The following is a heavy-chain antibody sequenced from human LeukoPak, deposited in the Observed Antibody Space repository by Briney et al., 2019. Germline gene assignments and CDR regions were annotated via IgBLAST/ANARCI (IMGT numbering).Heavy chain of an antibody. CDR3: AREKCSGGSCSARGYYYYGMDV. CDR1: GGSISSGGYY. V-gene: IGHV4-61*08. D-gene: IGHD2-15*01. CDR2: IYYSGST. J-gene: IGHJ6*02. Sequence: KTSETLSLTCTVSGGSISSGGYYWSWIRQHPGKGLEWIGYIYYSGSTNYNPSLKSRVTISVDTSKNQFSLKLSSVTAADTAVYYCAREKCSGGSCSARGYYYYGMDVWGQGTTVTVSS.